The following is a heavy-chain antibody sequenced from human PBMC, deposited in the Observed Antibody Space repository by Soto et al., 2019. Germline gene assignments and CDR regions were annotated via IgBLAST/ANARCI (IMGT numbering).Heavy chain of an antibody. J-gene: IGHJ4*02. Sequence: QITLKESGPTLVKPTQTLTLTCTFSGFSLSTTGMGVAWIRQPPGKALEWLALIYWDDDKTYSPSLKSRLTITKDTSKHQVVLTMTNMDPVDTATYYCAHRRGKGDCDYWGQGTVVTVSS. CDR3: AHRRGKGDCDY. CDR2: IYWDDDK. V-gene: IGHV2-5*02. CDR1: GFSLSTTGMG.